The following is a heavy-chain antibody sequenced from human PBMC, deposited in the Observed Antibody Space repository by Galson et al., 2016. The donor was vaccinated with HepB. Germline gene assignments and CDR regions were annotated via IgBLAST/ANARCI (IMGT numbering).Heavy chain of an antibody. CDR2: ISATGGHT. CDR1: GFTFDSFA. V-gene: IGHV3-23*01. D-gene: IGHD2-21*01. Sequence: SLRLSCAASGFTFDSFAMTWVRQAPGKGLEWVSSISATGGHTDYADAAKGRFTISRDTSKTTVYLQMNSLRPEDTATYYCARIPWYSSIDRLWGQGTMVTVST. CDR3: ARIPWYSSIDRL. J-gene: IGHJ3*01.